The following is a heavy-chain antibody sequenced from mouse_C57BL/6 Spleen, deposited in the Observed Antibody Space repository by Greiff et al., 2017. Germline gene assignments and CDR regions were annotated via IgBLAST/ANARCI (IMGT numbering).Heavy chain of an antibody. CDR1: GYTFNDYY. CDR3: TRSTYYSNYEVAY. J-gene: IGHJ3*01. D-gene: IGHD2-5*01. Sequence: EVQLQQSVPELVKPGASVKISCKASGYTFNDYYMNWVKQSHGKSLEWIGDLNPNNGGTRYNQKFKGKATLTVDKSSSTAYMELRSPTSEYSAVYYCTRSTYYSNYEVAYWGQGTLVTVSA. CDR2: LNPNNGGT. V-gene: IGHV1-26*01.